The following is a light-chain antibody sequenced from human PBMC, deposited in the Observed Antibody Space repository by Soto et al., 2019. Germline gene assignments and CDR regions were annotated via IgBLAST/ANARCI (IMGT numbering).Light chain of an antibody. CDR3: QQYNNWPPKFT. CDR2: GVS. CDR1: QSVSSN. V-gene: IGKV3-15*01. Sequence: EIVMTQSPATLSVSPGERATLSCRASQSVSSNLAWYQQKPGQAHRLLIFGVSTRATGIPARFSGSGSGTEFTLTISSLQSEDFAVYYCQQYNNWPPKFTFGPGTKVDIK. J-gene: IGKJ3*01.